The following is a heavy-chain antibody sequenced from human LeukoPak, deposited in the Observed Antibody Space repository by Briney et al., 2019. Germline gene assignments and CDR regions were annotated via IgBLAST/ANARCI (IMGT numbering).Heavy chain of an antibody. J-gene: IGHJ4*02. CDR1: GYSFSNYW. V-gene: IGHV5-51*01. D-gene: IGHD5-18*01. CDR3: AGQSGFSYGDFEY. CDR2: IYPEDSDA. Sequence: PGESLKISCKGSGYSFSNYWIGWVRQMPGKGLEWMGVIYPEDSDARYSPSFQGQVTISADKSISTAYLQWNSLQASDTGMYYCAGQSGFSYGDFEYWGQGTLVTVSS.